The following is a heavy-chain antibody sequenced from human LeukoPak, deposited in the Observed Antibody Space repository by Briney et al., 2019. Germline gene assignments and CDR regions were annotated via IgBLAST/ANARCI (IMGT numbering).Heavy chain of an antibody. J-gene: IGHJ3*02. V-gene: IGHV4-59*01. CDR1: GGSISSYY. CDR3: ARERYGSGSEAFDI. D-gene: IGHD3-10*01. Sequence: PSETLSLTCTVSGGSISSYYWSWLRQPPGKGLEWIGYIYYSGSTNYNPSLKSRVTISVDRSNDQFSLKLSSVTAADTAVYYCARERYGSGSEAFDIWGQGTMVTVSS. CDR2: IYYSGST.